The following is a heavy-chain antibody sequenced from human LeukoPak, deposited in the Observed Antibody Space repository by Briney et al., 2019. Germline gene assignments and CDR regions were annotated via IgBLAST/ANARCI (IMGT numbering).Heavy chain of an antibody. CDR2: ISGSGSAT. CDR3: AKDQYGEAFDI. Sequence: GGSLRLSCAASGFTFRSYAMNWVRQAPGKGLEWVSAISGSGSATYYADSVKGRFTISRDNPKNTLCLQMNSLRAEDTAVYYCAKDQYGEAFDIWGPGTMVTVSS. J-gene: IGHJ3*02. CDR1: GFTFRSYA. V-gene: IGHV3-23*01. D-gene: IGHD4-17*01.